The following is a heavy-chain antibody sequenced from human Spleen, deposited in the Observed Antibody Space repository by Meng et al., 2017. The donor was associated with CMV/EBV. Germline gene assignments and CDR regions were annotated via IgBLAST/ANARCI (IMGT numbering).Heavy chain of an antibody. V-gene: IGHV3-30*02. D-gene: IGHD2-2*02. J-gene: IGHJ6*02. CDR2: IRYDGSNK. Sequence: GESLKISCAASGFTFSSYGMHWVRQAPGKGLEWVAFIRYDGSNKYYADSVKGRFTISRDNSKNTLYLQMNSLRAEDTAVYYCAKDTAVVPAAIPDYYYYGMDVWGQGTTVTVSS. CDR1: GFTFSSYG. CDR3: AKDTAVVPAAIPDYYYYGMDV.